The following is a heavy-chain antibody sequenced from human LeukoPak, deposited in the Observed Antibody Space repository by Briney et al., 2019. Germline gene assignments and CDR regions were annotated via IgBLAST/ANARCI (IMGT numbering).Heavy chain of an antibody. D-gene: IGHD2-15*01. CDR2: IYYSGST. CDR3: ARDVVVVAAMGGYYYYYMDV. J-gene: IGHJ6*03. Sequence: SETLSLTCTVSGGSISSSSYYWGWIRQPPGKGLEWIGSIYYSGSTYYNPSLKSRVTISVDTSKNQFSLKLSSVTAADTAVYYCARDVVVVAAMGGYYYYYMDVWGKGTTVTVSS. V-gene: IGHV4-39*07. CDR1: GGSISSSSYY.